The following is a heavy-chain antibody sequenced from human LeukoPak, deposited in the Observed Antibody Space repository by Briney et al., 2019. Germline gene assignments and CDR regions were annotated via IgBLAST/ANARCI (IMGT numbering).Heavy chain of an antibody. J-gene: IGHJ4*02. CDR3: ARNSSLMEIFDS. CDR1: GGSLSSSLSSSRYY. V-gene: IGHV4-39*01. Sequence: SETPSLTSTVSGGSLSSSLSSSRYYWRRGRQPPGKRLEWIASIFYSGSTYYIPSFKNRVTISVDTSTNQSSLKMNSVTAADTAIYYCARNSSLMEIFDSWGQGTLVTVSS. D-gene: IGHD3-10*01. CDR2: IFYSGST.